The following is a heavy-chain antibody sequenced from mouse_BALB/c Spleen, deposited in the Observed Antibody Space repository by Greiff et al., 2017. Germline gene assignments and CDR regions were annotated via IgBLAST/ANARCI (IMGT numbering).Heavy chain of an antibody. V-gene: IGHV1-7*01. D-gene: IGHD2-3*01. CDR2: INPSTGYT. J-gene: IGHJ2*01. Sequence: QVQLQQSGAELAKPGASVKMSCKASGYTFTSYWMHWVKQRPGQGLEWIGYINPSTGYTEYNQKFKDKATLTADKSSSTAYMQLSSLTSEDSAVYYCARNGYFFDYWGQGTTLTVSS. CDR3: ARNGYFFDY. CDR1: GYTFTSYW.